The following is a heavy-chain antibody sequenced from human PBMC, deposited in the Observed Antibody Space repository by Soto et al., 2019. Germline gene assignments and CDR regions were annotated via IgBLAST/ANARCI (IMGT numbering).Heavy chain of an antibody. CDR3: ARVFTYYDILNGYYAYNWFDP. D-gene: IGHD3-9*01. J-gene: IGHJ5*02. V-gene: IGHV1-18*01. Sequence: ASVKVSCKASGYTFTNYGISWVRQAPGQGLEWMGWISGWISGYNGNINYAQKFQGRVTMTTDTSTSTAYMELRSLRSDDTAVYYCARVFTYYDILNGYYAYNWFDPWGQGTPVTVSS. CDR1: GYTFTNYG. CDR2: ISGWISGYNGNI.